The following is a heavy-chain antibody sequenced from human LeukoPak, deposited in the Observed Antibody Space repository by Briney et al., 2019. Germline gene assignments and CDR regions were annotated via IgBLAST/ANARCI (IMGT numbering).Heavy chain of an antibody. CDR2: ISSSSSTI. CDR3: ARVSITMIVVGDY. V-gene: IGHV3-48*01. Sequence: PGGSLRLSCAASGFTFSSYSMNWVRQAPGKGLEWVSYISSSSSTIYYADSVKGRFTISRDNAKNSLYLQMNSLRAEDTAVYYCARVSITMIVVGDYWGQGNLVTVSS. J-gene: IGHJ4*02. D-gene: IGHD3-22*01. CDR1: GFTFSSYS.